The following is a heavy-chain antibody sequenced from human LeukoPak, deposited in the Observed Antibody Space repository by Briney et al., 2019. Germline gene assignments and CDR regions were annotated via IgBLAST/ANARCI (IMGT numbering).Heavy chain of an antibody. V-gene: IGHV7-4-1*02. CDR3: ARDPPSAVTNNWFDP. CDR2: INTNTGNP. D-gene: IGHD4-17*01. J-gene: IGHJ5*02. Sequence: ASVKVSCKASGYTFTSYAMNWVRQAPGQGLEWMGWINTNTGNPTYAQGFTGRFVFSLDTSVSTAYLQISSLKAEDTAVYYCARDPPSAVTNNWFDPWGQGTLVTVSS. CDR1: GYTFTSYA.